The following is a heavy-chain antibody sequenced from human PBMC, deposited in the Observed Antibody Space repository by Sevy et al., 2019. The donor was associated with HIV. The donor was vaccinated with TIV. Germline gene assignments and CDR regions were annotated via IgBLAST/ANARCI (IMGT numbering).Heavy chain of an antibody. CDR3: AGLAPLGYCSSTSCYGFDY. CDR1: GYSFTSYW. CDR2: IYPGDSDT. Sequence: GESLKISCKGSGYSFTSYWIGWVRQMPGKGLEWMGIIYPGDSDTRYSPSFQGQVTISADKSISTAYLQWSSLKASDTAMYYCAGLAPLGYCSSTSCYGFDYWGQGTLVTVSS. V-gene: IGHV5-51*01. J-gene: IGHJ4*02. D-gene: IGHD2-2*01.